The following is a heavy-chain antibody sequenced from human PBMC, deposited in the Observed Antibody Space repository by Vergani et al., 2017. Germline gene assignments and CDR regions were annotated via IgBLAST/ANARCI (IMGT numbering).Heavy chain of an antibody. CDR2: LTGGGGST. CDR3: VKDAGSYENFFDS. CDR1: GFTFSTYA. J-gene: IGHJ4*02. Sequence: EVQLLESGGSLKQPGGSVRLSCAASGFTFSTYAMHWVRQAAGKGLEWVSALTGGGGSTYYADSVKGRFIISRDNSRDTLYLQMNSLRPEDTATYYCVKDAGSYENFFDSWGQGTLVTVSS. V-gene: IGHV3-23*01. D-gene: IGHD1-26*01.